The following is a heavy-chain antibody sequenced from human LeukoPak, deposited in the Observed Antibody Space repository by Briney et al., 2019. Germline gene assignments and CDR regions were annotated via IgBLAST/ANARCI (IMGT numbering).Heavy chain of an antibody. CDR1: GFTFSRYS. CDR2: ISSSANSI. D-gene: IGHD3-22*01. Sequence: GGSLRLSCAVSGFTFSRYSMNWVRQAPGKGLEWVSSISSSANSIYYADSVKGRFTISRDNSKNTLYLQMNSLRAEDTAVYYCAKVAPRTSSGYSHFDYWGQGTLVTVSS. CDR3: AKVAPRTSSGYSHFDY. J-gene: IGHJ4*02. V-gene: IGHV3-48*01.